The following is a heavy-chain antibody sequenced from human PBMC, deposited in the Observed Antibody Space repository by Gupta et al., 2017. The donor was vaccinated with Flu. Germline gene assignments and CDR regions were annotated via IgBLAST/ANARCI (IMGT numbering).Heavy chain of an antibody. V-gene: IGHV4-34*01. J-gene: IGHJ4*02. Sequence: GLEWIGEVNPVGSSTYNPSFKSRVTISVDTSKNQLSLNLGSVTAADTAVYYCAAQWLGGDGGFYYWGQGNLVTVSS. CDR3: AAQWLGGDGGFYY. D-gene: IGHD6-19*01. CDR2: VNPVGSS.